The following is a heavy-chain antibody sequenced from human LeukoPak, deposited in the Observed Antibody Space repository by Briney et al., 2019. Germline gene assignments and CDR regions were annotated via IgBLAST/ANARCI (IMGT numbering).Heavy chain of an antibody. CDR3: ARDDSSGWYGYYYYGMDV. CDR2: ISYDGSNK. J-gene: IGHJ6*02. Sequence: PGGSLRLSCAASGFTFSSYAMHWVRQAPGKGLEWVAVISYDGSNKYYADSVKGRFTISRDNSKNTLYLQMNSLRAEDTAVYYCARDDSSGWYGYYYYGMDVWGQGTTVTVSS. D-gene: IGHD6-19*01. CDR1: GFTFSSYA. V-gene: IGHV3-30-3*01.